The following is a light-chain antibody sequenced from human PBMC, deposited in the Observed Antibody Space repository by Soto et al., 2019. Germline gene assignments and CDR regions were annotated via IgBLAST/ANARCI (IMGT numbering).Light chain of an antibody. V-gene: IGLV2-14*01. CDR2: EVN. J-gene: IGLJ1*01. CDR3: SSYTSSSTLV. CDR1: SSDVGGYNY. Sequence: QSVLTQPASVSGSPGQSITMSCTGISSDVGGYNYVSWYQQHPGKAPKLMIYEVNTRPSGVSNRFSGSKSGNTASLTISGLQAQDEADYYCSSYTSSSTLVFGTGTKLTVL.